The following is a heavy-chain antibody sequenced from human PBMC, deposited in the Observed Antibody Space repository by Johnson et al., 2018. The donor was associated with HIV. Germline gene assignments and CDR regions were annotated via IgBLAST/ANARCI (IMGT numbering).Heavy chain of an antibody. CDR1: GFNFSKYG. J-gene: IGHJ3*01. CDR2: IRYDGSKQ. D-gene: IGHD5-24*01. Sequence: QVQLVESGGGVVQPGGSLKLSCAASGFNFSKYGMHWVRQAPGKGLEWVAFIRYDGSKQYYEDSVKGRFTISRDNSKNTLYLQMSSLRPEDTAVHYCAKDGYRAALDVWGQGTMVTVST. CDR3: AKDGYRAALDV. V-gene: IGHV3-30*02.